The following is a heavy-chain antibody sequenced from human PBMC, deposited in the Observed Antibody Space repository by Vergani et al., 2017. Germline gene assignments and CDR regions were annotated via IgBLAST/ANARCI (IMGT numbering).Heavy chain of an antibody. CDR1: GDSIISRSYY. V-gene: IGHV4-39*01. CDR3: ASGKYYSDSTSHFRGRYFDV. J-gene: IGHJ2*01. Sequence: QMQLQESGPGLVKASETLSLTCTVSGDSIISRSYYWGWIRQPPGKGREWIGSIDNSGNGDSSSSLKSRVTISADTSKNQFSLRLTSVPAADTAVYYCASGKYYSDSTSHFRGRYFDVWGRGTLVTVPS. CDR2: IDNSGNG. D-gene: IGHD3-16*01.